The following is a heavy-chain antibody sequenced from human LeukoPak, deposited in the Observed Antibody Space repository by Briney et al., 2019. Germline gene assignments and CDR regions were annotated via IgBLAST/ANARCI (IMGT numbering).Heavy chain of an antibody. Sequence: EASVKVSCKASGYTFTSYGISWVRQAPGQGLEWMGWISAYNGNTNYAQKLQGRVTMTTDTSTSTAYMELRSLGSDDTAVYYCARDLPSTQYYYDSSGPWTDYWGQGTLVTVSS. V-gene: IGHV1-18*01. CDR3: ARDLPSTQYYYDSSGPWTDY. D-gene: IGHD3-22*01. CDR2: ISAYNGNT. J-gene: IGHJ4*02. CDR1: GYTFTSYG.